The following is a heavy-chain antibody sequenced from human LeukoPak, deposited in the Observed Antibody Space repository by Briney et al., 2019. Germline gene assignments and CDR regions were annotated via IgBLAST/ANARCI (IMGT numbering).Heavy chain of an antibody. Sequence: ASVTVSCKASGYTFTSYFMHWVRQAPGQGLEWMGIINPSGGSTSYAQKFQGRVTMTRDTSTSTVYMELSSLRSEDTAVYYCARDAGYYVSGSSLDYWGQGTLVTVSS. CDR2: INPSGGST. V-gene: IGHV1-46*01. J-gene: IGHJ4*02. CDR1: GYTFTSYF. CDR3: ARDAGYYVSGSSLDY. D-gene: IGHD3-10*01.